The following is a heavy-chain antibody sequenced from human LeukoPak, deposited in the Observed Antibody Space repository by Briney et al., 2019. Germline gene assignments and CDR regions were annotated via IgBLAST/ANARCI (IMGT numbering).Heavy chain of an antibody. Sequence: GGSLRLSCAASGFTFSSYAMHWVRQAPGKGLEWVAVISYDGSNKYYADSVKGRFTIPRDNSKNTLYLQMNSLRAEDTAVYYCARGGHYYDSSGLDYWGQGTLVTVSS. V-gene: IGHV3-30-3*01. CDR1: GFTFSSYA. J-gene: IGHJ4*02. CDR2: ISYDGSNK. D-gene: IGHD3-22*01. CDR3: ARGGHYYDSSGLDY.